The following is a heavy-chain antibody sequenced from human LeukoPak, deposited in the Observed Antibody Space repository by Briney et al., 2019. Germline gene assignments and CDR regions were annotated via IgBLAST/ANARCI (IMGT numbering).Heavy chain of an antibody. J-gene: IGHJ4*02. V-gene: IGHV4-30-4*01. D-gene: IGHD5-18*01. CDR1: GGSISSGDYY. CDR3: AREGRYSYSTHFDY. CDR2: IYYSGST. Sequence: SETLSLTCTVSGGSISSGDYYWSWIRQPPGKDLEWIGNIYYSGSTYYNPSLKSRVTISVDTSKNQFSLKLSSVTAADTAVYYCAREGRYSYSTHFDYWGQGTLVTVSS.